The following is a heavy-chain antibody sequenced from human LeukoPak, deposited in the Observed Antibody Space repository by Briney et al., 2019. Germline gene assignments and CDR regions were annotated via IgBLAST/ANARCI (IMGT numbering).Heavy chain of an antibody. Sequence: ASVKVSCKASGDTFTSYYIFWVRQAPGQGLEWMGIIKPRTGSTGYSQKFQGRVTMTRDMSTSTVYMELSSLRSEDTALYYCARGVHVRVYDSNPHYGHYWGQGTLVTVSS. J-gene: IGHJ4*02. CDR2: IKPRTGST. V-gene: IGHV1-46*01. D-gene: IGHD3-22*01. CDR3: ARGVHVRVYDSNPHYGHY. CDR1: GDTFTSYY.